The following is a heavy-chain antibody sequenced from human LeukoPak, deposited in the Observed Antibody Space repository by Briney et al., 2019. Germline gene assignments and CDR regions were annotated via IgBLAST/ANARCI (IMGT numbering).Heavy chain of an antibody. CDR2: IYHSGST. CDR3: ARDHDYGDYGNDY. D-gene: IGHD4-17*01. CDR1: GYSISSGYY. Sequence: SETLSLTCTVSGYSISSGYYWGWIRQPPGQGLEWIGSIYHSGSTYYNPSLKSRVSISVDTSKNQFSLKLSSVTAADTAVYYCARDHDYGDYGNDYWGQGTLVTVSS. J-gene: IGHJ4*02. V-gene: IGHV4-38-2*02.